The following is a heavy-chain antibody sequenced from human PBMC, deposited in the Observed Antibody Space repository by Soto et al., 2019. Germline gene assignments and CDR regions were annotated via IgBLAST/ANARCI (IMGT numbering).Heavy chain of an antibody. CDR2: IYYSGST. J-gene: IGHJ6*02. Sequence: SETLSLTCTVSGGSISSYYWSWIRQPPGKGLEWIGYIYYSGSTNYNPSLKSRVTISVDTSKNQFSLKLSSVTAADTAVYYCARDRDSRSWDGYYYYYGMDVWGQGTTVTVSS. D-gene: IGHD6-13*01. CDR1: GGSISSYY. CDR3: ARDRDSRSWDGYYYYYGMDV. V-gene: IGHV4-59*01.